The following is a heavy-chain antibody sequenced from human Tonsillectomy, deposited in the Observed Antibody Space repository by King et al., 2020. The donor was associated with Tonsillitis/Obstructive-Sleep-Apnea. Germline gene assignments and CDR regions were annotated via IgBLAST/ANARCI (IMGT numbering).Heavy chain of an antibody. CDR2: IHSSGST. V-gene: IGHV4-4*07. CDR3: ARVNADYHYYYGMDV. CDR1: GGSIRSYY. J-gene: IGHJ6*02. Sequence: QLQESGPGLVKPSETLSLTCTVSGGSIRSYYWSWIWQPAGKGLEWIGRIHSSGSTNYNPSLQSRVTMSVDTSKNQFSLKLSSVTAADTAVYYCARVNADYHYYYGMDVWGQGTTVTVSS. D-gene: IGHD4-17*01.